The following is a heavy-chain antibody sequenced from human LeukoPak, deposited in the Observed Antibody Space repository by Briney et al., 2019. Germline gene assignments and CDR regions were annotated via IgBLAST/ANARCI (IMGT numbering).Heavy chain of an antibody. D-gene: IGHD3-10*01. CDR1: GYRFTSYH. CDR3: ARDHSGFHFDY. CDR2: IAAYNGIP. V-gene: IGHV1-18*01. J-gene: IGHJ4*02. Sequence: PSVKVSCKASGYRFTSYHIAWVRQAPGRGLEWMGWIAAYNGIPNYAENLQGRVTLTIDTSTSTAYMELRSLRSDDTAVYYCARDHSGFHFDYWGQGTLVTVSS.